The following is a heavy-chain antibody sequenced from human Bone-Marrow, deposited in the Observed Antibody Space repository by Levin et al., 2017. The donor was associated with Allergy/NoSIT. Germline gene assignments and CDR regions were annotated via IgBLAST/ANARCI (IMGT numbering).Heavy chain of an antibody. CDR1: GFTFVNHA. Sequence: QPGGSLRLSCAASGFTFVNHAMTWVRHAPGKGLEWVSTIRPSSERTYFADSVKGRFTVSRDDSMNMMYLQMNSLRADDAAVYYCAREQGARGWYTVDFWGQGTLVTVSS. V-gene: IGHV3-23*01. J-gene: IGHJ4*02. CDR2: IRPSSERT. D-gene: IGHD6-19*01. CDR3: AREQGARGWYTVDF.